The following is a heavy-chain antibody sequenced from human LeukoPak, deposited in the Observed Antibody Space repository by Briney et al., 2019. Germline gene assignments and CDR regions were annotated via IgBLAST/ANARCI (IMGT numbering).Heavy chain of an antibody. Sequence: GGSLRLSCAASGNYWMNWARQAPGKGLEWVASINHNGNVNYYVDSVKGRFTISRDNAKNSLYLQMSNLRAEDTAVYFCARGGGLDVWGQGATVTVSS. J-gene: IGHJ6*02. CDR3: ARGGGLDV. V-gene: IGHV3-7*03. CDR1: GNYW. D-gene: IGHD3-16*01. CDR2: INHNGNVN.